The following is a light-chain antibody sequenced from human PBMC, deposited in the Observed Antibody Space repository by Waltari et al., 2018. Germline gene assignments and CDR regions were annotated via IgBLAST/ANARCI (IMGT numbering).Light chain of an antibody. CDR3: QQSSSIPLT. CDR1: QNIGSY. Sequence: DIQMTQSPSSLSASLRDRVTITCRASQNIGSYLNWYQQKPGKSPKLLIYAPSSLRSGVPSRISGSGSGTEFTLTITSLQPEDFATYYCQQSSSIPLTFGGGTKVEIK. J-gene: IGKJ4*01. CDR2: APS. V-gene: IGKV1-39*01.